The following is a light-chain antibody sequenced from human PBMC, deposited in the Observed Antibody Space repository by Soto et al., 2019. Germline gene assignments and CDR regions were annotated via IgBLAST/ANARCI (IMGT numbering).Light chain of an antibody. V-gene: IGKV3-20*01. CDR1: QSVSSSY. Sequence: EIVLTQSPGTLSLSPGERATLSCRASQSVSSSYLAWYQQKPGQAPRLLIYGASSRATGIPGRFSGNGYGTVFSLTFSRLEPEDFAVYYCQQYGSSLWTFGQGTKVDIK. CDR2: GAS. CDR3: QQYGSSLWT. J-gene: IGKJ1*01.